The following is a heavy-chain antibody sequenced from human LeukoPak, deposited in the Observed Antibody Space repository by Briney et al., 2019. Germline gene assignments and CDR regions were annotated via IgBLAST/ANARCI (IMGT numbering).Heavy chain of an antibody. CDR2: ISSSSSYI. Sequence: GGSLRLSCAASGFTFSSYSMNWVRQAPGKGLEWVSSISSSSSYIYYADSVKGRFTISRDNAKNSLYLQMNSLRAEDTAVYYCARAPGAMVARFDYWGQGTLVTVPS. J-gene: IGHJ4*02. CDR1: GFTFSSYS. D-gene: IGHD5-18*01. V-gene: IGHV3-21*01. CDR3: ARAPGAMVARFDY.